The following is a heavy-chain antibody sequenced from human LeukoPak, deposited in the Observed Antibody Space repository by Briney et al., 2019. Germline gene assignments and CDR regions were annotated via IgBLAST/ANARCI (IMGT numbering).Heavy chain of an antibody. CDR1: GGTFTSYA. V-gene: IGHV1-69*05. J-gene: IGHJ6*03. Sequence: ASVKVSCKASGGTFTSYAISWVRQAPAQGLEWMGGIIPIFGTANYAQKFQGRVTITTDESTSTAYMELSSLRSEDTAVYYCARDGQQQIDYYMDVWGKGTTVTVSS. CDR2: IIPIFGTA. D-gene: IGHD6-13*01. CDR3: ARDGQQQIDYYMDV.